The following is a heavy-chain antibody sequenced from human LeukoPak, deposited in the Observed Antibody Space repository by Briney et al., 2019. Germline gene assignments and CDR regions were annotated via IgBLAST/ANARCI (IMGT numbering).Heavy chain of an antibody. V-gene: IGHV3-30*02. CDR2: IQYDGSKK. CDR1: GFTFSSNG. J-gene: IGHJ4*02. D-gene: IGHD4-17*01. Sequence: GGSLRLSCVASGFTFSSNGMHWVRQAPGKGLEWVTFIQYDGSKKYYADSVKGRFTISRDNSKNTLYLEMNSLRAEDTAVYYCASGNDYGDYRLSYWGQGTLVTVSS. CDR3: ASGNDYGDYRLSY.